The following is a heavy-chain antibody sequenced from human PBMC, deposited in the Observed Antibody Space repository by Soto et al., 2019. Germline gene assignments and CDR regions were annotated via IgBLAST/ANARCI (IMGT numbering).Heavy chain of an antibody. CDR2: IDWDDDK. Sequence: SGPTQVNPTQTLTLTCTFSGFSLSTSGMRVSWIRQPPGKALEWLARIDWDDDKFYSTSLKTRLTISKDTSKNQVVLTMTNMDPVDTATYYCARLFYDSSGDDAFDIWGQGTMVTVSS. V-gene: IGHV2-70*04. CDR3: ARLFYDSSGDDAFDI. D-gene: IGHD3-22*01. J-gene: IGHJ3*02. CDR1: GFSLSTSGMR.